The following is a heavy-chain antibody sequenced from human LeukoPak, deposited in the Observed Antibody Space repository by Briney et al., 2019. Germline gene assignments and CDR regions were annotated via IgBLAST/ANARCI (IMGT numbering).Heavy chain of an antibody. V-gene: IGHV3-48*01. Sequence: GGSLRLSCAASGFTFSSYSMTWVRQAPGKGLEWISYISGWSSVIHYADSVKGRFTISRDNAKNSLYLLMNSLRAEDTATYYCARDREGLDAFDLWGQGTILTVSS. CDR3: ARDREGLDAFDL. CDR1: GFTFSSYS. J-gene: IGHJ3*01. CDR2: ISGWSSVI.